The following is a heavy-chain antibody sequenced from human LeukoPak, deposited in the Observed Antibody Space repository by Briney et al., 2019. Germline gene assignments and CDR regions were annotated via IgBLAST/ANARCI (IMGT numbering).Heavy chain of an antibody. CDR3: AKVVSTGYDNYFDY. V-gene: IGHV3-30*18. CDR1: GFTFSNYG. D-gene: IGHD5-12*01. J-gene: IGHJ4*02. CDR2: ISFDGTNY. Sequence: GGSLRPSCAAAGFTFSNYGMHWVNQAPGKGLEWVALISFDGTNYNYEDSVKGRFTISRDNSKNTLYLQMNSLRPEDTAVYYCAKVVSTGYDNYFDYWGQGTLVTVSS.